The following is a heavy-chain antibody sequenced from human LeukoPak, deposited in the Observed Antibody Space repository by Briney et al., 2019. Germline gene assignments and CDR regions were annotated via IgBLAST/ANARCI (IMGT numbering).Heavy chain of an antibody. CDR2: IIPIFGTA. D-gene: IGHD5-24*01. V-gene: IGHV1-69*13. Sequence: ASVKVSCKASGGTFSSYAISWVRQAPGQGLEWMGGIIPIFGTANYAQKFQGRVTITADESTSTAYMELSSLRSEDTAVYYCARALSYRDGYSDAYYYYYYMDVWGKGTTVTISS. J-gene: IGHJ6*03. CDR3: ARALSYRDGYSDAYYYYYYMDV. CDR1: GGTFSSYA.